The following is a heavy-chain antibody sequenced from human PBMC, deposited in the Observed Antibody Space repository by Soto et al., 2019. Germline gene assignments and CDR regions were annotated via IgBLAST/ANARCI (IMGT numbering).Heavy chain of an antibody. CDR2: IKQDGSEK. J-gene: IGHJ4*02. CDR3: ARGLNHYASGSYPIYYFDY. CDR1: GFTFSNYC. V-gene: IGHV3-7*03. Sequence: GGSLRLSCAASGFTFSNYCMSWVRQAPGKGLEWVANIKQDGSEKYYVDSVKGPFTISRDNAKNSLYLQMDSLRAEDTAVYYCARGLNHYASGSYPIYYFDYWGQGTLVTVSS. D-gene: IGHD3-10*01.